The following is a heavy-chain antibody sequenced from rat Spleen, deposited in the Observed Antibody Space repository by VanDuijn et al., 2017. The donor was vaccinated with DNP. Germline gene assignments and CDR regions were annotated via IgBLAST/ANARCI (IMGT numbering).Heavy chain of an antibody. J-gene: IGHJ4*01. CDR2: ISYAGRDT. CDR1: GFTFRDHY. V-gene: IGHV5-22*01. CDR3: ARGEYGSFHYALDA. D-gene: IGHD1-6*01. Sequence: EVQLVESGGGLVQPGGSLRLSCAASGFTFRDHYMAWVRQIPQKGLEWVASISYAGRDTYYGGSFQGRLTISRDNAESTLYLEMNSLGSEDTSTYYCARGEYGSFHYALDAWGQGTSVTVS.